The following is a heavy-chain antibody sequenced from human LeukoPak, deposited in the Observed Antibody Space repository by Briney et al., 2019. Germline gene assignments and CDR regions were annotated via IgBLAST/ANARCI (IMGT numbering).Heavy chain of an antibody. J-gene: IGHJ3*02. CDR2: ISRVMERT. Sequence: CLRLSCAPSGFTPADDVMHWVRHAPGKGREWVSGISRVMERTGYADSVKGRFTTSRDNTKNSLGLQISRLRPEETPMYYSVKDRYHKSGQGAFDIWGQGTMVTVSS. V-gene: IGHV3-9*02. CDR1: GFTPADDV. D-gene: IGHD3-3*01. CDR3: VKDRYHKSGQGAFDI.